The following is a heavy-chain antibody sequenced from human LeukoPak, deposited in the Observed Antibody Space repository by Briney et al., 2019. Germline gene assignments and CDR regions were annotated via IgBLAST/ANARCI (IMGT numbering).Heavy chain of an antibody. Sequence: ASVKVSCKASGYTFTGYYMPWVRQAPGQGLEWMGWFTPNSGGTNYAQKFQGRVPMTRDTSISKAYMELSRLRSDDTAVYYWARDHGSGSYDYWGQGTLVTVSS. CDR1: GYTFTGYY. CDR3: ARDHGSGSYDY. D-gene: IGHD3-10*01. J-gene: IGHJ4*02. CDR2: FTPNSGGT. V-gene: IGHV1-2*02.